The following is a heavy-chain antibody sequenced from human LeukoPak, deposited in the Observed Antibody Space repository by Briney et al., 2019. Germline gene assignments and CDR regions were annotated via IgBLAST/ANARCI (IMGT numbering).Heavy chain of an antibody. CDR3: ARDLLAAAGYYYGMDV. D-gene: IGHD6-13*01. V-gene: IGHV1-18*04. Sequence: ASVKVSCKASGYTFTSYGISWVRQAPGQGLEWMGWISAYNGNTNYAQKLQGRVTMTTDTSTSTAYIELRSLRSDDTAVYYCARDLLAAAGYYYGMDVWGQGTTVTVSS. CDR2: ISAYNGNT. J-gene: IGHJ6*02. CDR1: GYTFTSYG.